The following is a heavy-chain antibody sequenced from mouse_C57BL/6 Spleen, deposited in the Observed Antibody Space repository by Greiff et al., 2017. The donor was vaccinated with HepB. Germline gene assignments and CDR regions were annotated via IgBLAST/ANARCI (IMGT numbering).Heavy chain of an antibody. J-gene: IGHJ2*01. D-gene: IGHD1-1*01. Sequence: QVQLQQSGPELVKPGASVKISCKASGYAFSSSWMNWVKQRPGKGLEWIGRIYPGDGDTNYNGKFKGKATLTADKSSSTAYMQLSSLTSEDSAVYFCAREGYYYGSSPHYFDYWGQGTTLTVSS. CDR2: IYPGDGDT. V-gene: IGHV1-82*01. CDR3: AREGYYYGSSPHYFDY. CDR1: GYAFSSSW.